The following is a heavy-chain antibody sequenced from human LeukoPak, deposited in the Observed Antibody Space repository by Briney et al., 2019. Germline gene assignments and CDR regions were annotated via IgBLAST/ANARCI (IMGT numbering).Heavy chain of an antibody. J-gene: IGHJ4*02. CDR2: IYYSGST. Sequence: SQTLSLTCTASGTSIRSGDYYWCWIRQPPGKGLEWIGYIYYSGSTYYNPSLKSRLTIAVDTSKNQFSLRLTSVTAADTAVYYCAALQLPAAIDYWGQGTLVTVSS. D-gene: IGHD2-2*01. CDR3: AALQLPAAIDY. V-gene: IGHV4-30-4*01. CDR1: GTSIRSGDYY.